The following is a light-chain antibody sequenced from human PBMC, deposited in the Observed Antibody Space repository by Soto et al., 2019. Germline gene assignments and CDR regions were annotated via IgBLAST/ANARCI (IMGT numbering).Light chain of an antibody. V-gene: IGLV4-69*01. CDR1: SGHSTYA. Sequence: QLVLTQSPSASGSLGASVKLTCTLSSGHSTYAIAWHQQQPEKGPRYLMNLNSDGIHSKGDGIPDRFSGSSSGAERYLTISSLQSEDEADYYCQTWGTGIRVFGGGTKLTVL. CDR2: LNSDGIH. CDR3: QTWGTGIRV. J-gene: IGLJ3*02.